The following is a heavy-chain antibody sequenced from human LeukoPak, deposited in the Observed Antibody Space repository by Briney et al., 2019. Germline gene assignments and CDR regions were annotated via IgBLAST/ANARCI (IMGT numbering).Heavy chain of an antibody. J-gene: IGHJ4*02. Sequence: PGGSLRLSCAASGFTVSSDYMSWVRQAPGKGLEWVSVIYSDGKTYYADSVKGRFTISRDNSKNTLSLQMNSLRAEDTAVYYCARHLPFDYWGQGTLVTVSS. CDR3: ARHLPFDY. V-gene: IGHV3-53*01. CDR1: GFTVSSDY. CDR2: IYSDGKT.